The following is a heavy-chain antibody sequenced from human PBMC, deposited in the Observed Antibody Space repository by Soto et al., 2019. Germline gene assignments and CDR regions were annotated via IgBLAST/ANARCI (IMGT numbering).Heavy chain of an antibody. CDR1: GFTFTSFG. CDR2: IWYDGSNK. J-gene: IGHJ4*02. D-gene: IGHD3-10*01. V-gene: IGHV3-33*08. CDR3: VGSQEYYFDY. Sequence: GGSLRLSCAASGFTFTSFGIHWVRQAPGKGLEWVAVIWYDGSNKYYADSVKGRFTISRDNSKNTLYLQMNSLRAEDTAVYYCVGSQEYYFDYWGQGTLVTVSS.